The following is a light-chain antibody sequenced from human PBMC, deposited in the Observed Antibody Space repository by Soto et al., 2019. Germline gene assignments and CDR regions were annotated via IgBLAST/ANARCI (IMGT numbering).Light chain of an antibody. J-gene: IGLJ3*02. CDR1: DIETKT. CDR3: QVWDSSQDHGV. V-gene: IGLV3-21*02. Sequence: SYDLTQPPSVSVAPGQTARITCGGNDIETKTVQWYQQRPGQAPVLVVYDDVNRLSGIPERFSGLNTGNTATLTIARVEAGDEADYYCQVWDSSQDHGVFGGGTQLTVL. CDR2: DDV.